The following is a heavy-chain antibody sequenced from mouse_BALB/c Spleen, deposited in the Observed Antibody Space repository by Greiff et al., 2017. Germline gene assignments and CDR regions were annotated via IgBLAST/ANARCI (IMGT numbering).Heavy chain of an antibody. CDR1: GFTFSSYT. CDR3: ARYYDYDGGFAY. V-gene: IGHV5-9*03. D-gene: IGHD2-4*01. CDR2: ISSGGGNT. J-gene: IGHJ3*01. Sequence: EVKVVESGGGLVKPGGSLKLSCAASGFTFSSYTMSWVRQTPEKRLEWVATISSGGGNTYYPDSVKGRFTISRDNAKNNLYLQMSSLRSEDTALYYCARYYDYDGGFAYWGQGTLVTVSA.